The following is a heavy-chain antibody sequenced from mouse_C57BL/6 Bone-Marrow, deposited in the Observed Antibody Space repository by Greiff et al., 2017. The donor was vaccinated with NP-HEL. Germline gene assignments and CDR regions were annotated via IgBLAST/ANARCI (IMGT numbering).Heavy chain of an antibody. CDR1: GFNIKDYY. Sequence: EVKLVESGAELVKPGASVKLSCTASGFNIKDYYMHWVKQRTEQGLEWIGRIDPEDGETKYAPKFQGKATITADTSSNTAYLQLSSLTSEDTAVYYCARSSVVGWYFDVWGTGTTVTVSS. J-gene: IGHJ1*03. CDR2: IDPEDGET. D-gene: IGHD1-1*01. V-gene: IGHV14-2*01. CDR3: ARSSVVGWYFDV.